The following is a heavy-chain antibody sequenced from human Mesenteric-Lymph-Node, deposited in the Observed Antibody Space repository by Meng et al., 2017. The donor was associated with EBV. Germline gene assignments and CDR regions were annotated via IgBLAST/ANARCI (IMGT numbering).Heavy chain of an antibody. V-gene: IGHV4-34*01. CDR1: GGSFSVYY. J-gene: IGHJ4*02. D-gene: IGHD3-10*01. CDR2: IYHSGST. CDR3: ARDLSGSRNRPFDY. Sequence: QHQQWGEGLLKPSQTLSLTCAVYGGSFSVYYWTWIRQPPGKGLEWIGEIYHSGSTNYNPSLKSRVTISVDKSKNQFSLKLSSVTAADTAVYYCARDLSGSRNRPFDYWGQGTLVTVSS.